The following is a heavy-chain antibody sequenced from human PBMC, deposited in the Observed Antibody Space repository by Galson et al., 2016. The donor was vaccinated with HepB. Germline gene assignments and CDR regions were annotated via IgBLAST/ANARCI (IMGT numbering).Heavy chain of an antibody. CDR1: GFIFNSYW. V-gene: IGHV3-49*04. D-gene: IGHD4-11*01. CDR2: IRSNGYGGTP. Sequence: SLRLPCAASGFIFNSYWMTWVRQAPGKGLEWVGFIRSNGYGGTPEYAASVQGRFIISRDDSKRIAYLQMNSLKREDTAVYYCATFNLQEYYSYYGMDVWGQGTTVIVSS. CDR3: ATFNLQEYYSYYGMDV. J-gene: IGHJ6*02.